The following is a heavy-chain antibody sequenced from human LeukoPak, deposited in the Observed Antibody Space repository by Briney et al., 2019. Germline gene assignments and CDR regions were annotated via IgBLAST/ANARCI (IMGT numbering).Heavy chain of an antibody. D-gene: IGHD3-10*01. CDR1: GFTFSSYS. V-gene: IGHV3-7*04. J-gene: IGHJ4*02. CDR2: INQDGSVK. CDR3: ARDYSATGSFDY. Sequence: GGSLRLSCAASGFTFSSYSMNWVRQAPGKGLEWMANINQDGSVKYYVDSVKGRFTISRDNAKNSLYLQMNSLRADDTAVYYCARDYSATGSFDYWGQGTLVTVSS.